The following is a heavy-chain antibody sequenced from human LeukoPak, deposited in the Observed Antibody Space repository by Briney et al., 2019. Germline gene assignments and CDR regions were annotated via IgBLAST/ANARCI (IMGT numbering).Heavy chain of an antibody. Sequence: SETLSLTCTVSGDSISSYHWRWIRQPAGKGLEWIGRIYTSGSTNYNPSLKSRVTMSVDTSKNQFSLKLSSVTAADTAVYYCARDYLAVAHHWGQGTLVTASS. D-gene: IGHD6-19*01. CDR2: IYTSGST. CDR3: ARDYLAVAHH. V-gene: IGHV4-4*07. CDR1: GDSISSYH. J-gene: IGHJ5*02.